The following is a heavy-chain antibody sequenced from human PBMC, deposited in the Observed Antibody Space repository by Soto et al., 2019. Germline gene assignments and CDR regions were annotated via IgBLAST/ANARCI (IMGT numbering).Heavy chain of an antibody. V-gene: IGHV3-23*01. CDR3: ASNKIHQHPY. CDR1: GFTFSNYA. J-gene: IGHJ1*01. Sequence: GGSLRLSCAASGFTFSNYAMSWFRQAPGKGLEWVSAISSSGDSPYYADPVKGRFTVSRDNSKNTLYLQMNSLRVEDTAIYYCASNKIHQHPYWGQGTLVTVSS. CDR2: ISSSGDSP.